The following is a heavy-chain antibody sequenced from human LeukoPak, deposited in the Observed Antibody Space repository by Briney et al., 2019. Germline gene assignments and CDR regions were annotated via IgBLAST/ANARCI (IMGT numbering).Heavy chain of an antibody. Sequence: SETLSLTCTVSGGSISSYYWSWIRQPPGKGLEWIGYIYYSGSTNYNPPLKSRVTISVDTSKNQFSLKLSSVTAADTAVYYCARDSVAVEYIDAFDIWGQGTMVTVSS. CDR3: ARDSVAVEYIDAFDI. D-gene: IGHD6-19*01. V-gene: IGHV4-59*01. CDR2: IYYSGST. J-gene: IGHJ3*02. CDR1: GGSISSYY.